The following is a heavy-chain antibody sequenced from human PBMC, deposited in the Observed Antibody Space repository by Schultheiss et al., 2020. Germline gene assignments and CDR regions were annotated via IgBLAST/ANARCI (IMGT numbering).Heavy chain of an antibody. CDR2: MNPNSGNT. J-gene: IGHJ6*02. V-gene: IGHV1-8*01. CDR3: ARDEQLLWFGEESYYYGMDV. CDR1: GYTFTSYD. D-gene: IGHD3-10*01. Sequence: ASVKVSCKASGYTFTSYDINWVRQATGQGLEWMGWMNPNSGNTGYAQKFQGRVTMTRNTSISTAYMELSSLRSEVTAVYYCARDEQLLWFGEESYYYGMDVWGQGTTVTVSS.